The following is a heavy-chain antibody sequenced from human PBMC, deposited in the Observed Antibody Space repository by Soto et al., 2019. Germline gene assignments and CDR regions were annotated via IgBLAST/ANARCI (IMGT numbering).Heavy chain of an antibody. CDR1: GFTFSSYA. Sequence: QTGGSLRLSCAASGFTFSSYAMSWVRQAPGKGLEWVSAISGSGGSTYYADSVKGRFTISRDNSKNTLYLQMNSLRAEDTAVYYCAKAVPLPYVLRFLEWPPSYGMDVWGQGTTVTVSS. V-gene: IGHV3-23*01. CDR2: ISGSGGST. J-gene: IGHJ6*02. D-gene: IGHD3-3*01. CDR3: AKAVPLPYVLRFLEWPPSYGMDV.